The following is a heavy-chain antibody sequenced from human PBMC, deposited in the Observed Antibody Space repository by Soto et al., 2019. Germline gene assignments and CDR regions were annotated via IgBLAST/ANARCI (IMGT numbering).Heavy chain of an antibody. J-gene: IGHJ4*02. V-gene: IGHV3-15*07. CDR1: GFTFSNAW. D-gene: IGHD6-19*01. CDR3: TTIAVAGILYFDY. CDR2: IKSKTDGGTT. Sequence: GGSLRLSCAASGFTFSNAWMNWVRQAPGKGLEWVGRIKSKTDGGTTDYAAPVKGRFTISRDDSKNTLYLQMNSLKTEDTAVYYCTTIAVAGILYFDYWGQGTLVTVSS.